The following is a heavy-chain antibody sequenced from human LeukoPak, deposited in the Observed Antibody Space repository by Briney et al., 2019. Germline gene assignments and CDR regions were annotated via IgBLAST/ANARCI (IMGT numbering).Heavy chain of an antibody. V-gene: IGHV3-23*01. CDR3: ASQKRLTIFGVGRAAFDL. J-gene: IGHJ3*01. CDR1: GFTFNNYA. CDR2: ISGSGGAT. Sequence: QAGGSLRLSCAASGFTFNNYALAWVRQAPGKGPEWVSAISGSGGATYYADSVKDRFTISRDNSKSTLYLQMDSLSAEDTALYYCASQKRLTIFGVGRAAFDLWGQGTAVYVS. D-gene: IGHD3-3*01.